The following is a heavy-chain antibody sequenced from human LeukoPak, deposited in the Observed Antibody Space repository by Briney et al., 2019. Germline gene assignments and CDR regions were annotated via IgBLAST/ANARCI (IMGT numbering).Heavy chain of an antibody. D-gene: IGHD2/OR15-2a*01. V-gene: IGHV3-30*02. CDR2: IRYDGSNT. CDR1: GFTFSSYE. Sequence: GGSLRLSCAASGFTFSSYEMNWVRQAPGKGLEWLAFIRYDGSNTYYADSVKGRFTVSRDDSKNTLYLQMNSLRGDDTAVYYCAKDGTSYYYICYWGQGTLVTVSS. CDR3: AKDGTSYYYICY. J-gene: IGHJ4*02.